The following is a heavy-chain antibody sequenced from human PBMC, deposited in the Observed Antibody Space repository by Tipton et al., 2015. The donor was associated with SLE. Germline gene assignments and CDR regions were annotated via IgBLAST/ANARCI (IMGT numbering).Heavy chain of an antibody. D-gene: IGHD3-22*01. CDR3: ARDSNVYDSRGYYYFDY. Sequence: SLRLSCAASGFTFSSYGMPWVRQAPGKGLEWVAVIWYDGSNKYYADSVKGRFTISRDNSKNTLYLQMNSLRAEDTAVYYCARDSNVYDSRGYYYFDYWGQGTLVTVSS. CDR1: GFTFSSYG. V-gene: IGHV3-30*19. J-gene: IGHJ4*02. CDR2: IWYDGSNK.